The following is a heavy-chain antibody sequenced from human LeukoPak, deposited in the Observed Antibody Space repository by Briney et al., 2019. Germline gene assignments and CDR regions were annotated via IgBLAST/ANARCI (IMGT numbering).Heavy chain of an antibody. CDR3: ARQAYGGPPNDAFNM. V-gene: IGHV3-11*01. J-gene: IGHJ3*02. Sequence: GGSLRLSCAASGFSFSDYYMSWIRQAPGMGLEWVSHISSGGSTTLYADSVKGRFSISRDNAKNSLYLQMNSLRAEDTAVYYCARQAYGGPPNDAFNMWGQVTMVTVSS. CDR2: ISSGGSTT. CDR1: GFSFSDYY. D-gene: IGHD4-23*01.